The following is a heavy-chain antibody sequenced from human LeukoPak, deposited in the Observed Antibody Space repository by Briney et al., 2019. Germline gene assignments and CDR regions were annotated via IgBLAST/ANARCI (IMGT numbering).Heavy chain of an antibody. Sequence: GGSLRLSCAASGFTFSNYAMSWVRQAPGKGLEWVSTISGGGITTYYADSAKGRFTISRDNSKNTMFLQMNSLRADDTAVYYCPRQSYASGWNPFDYWGQGVLVTVSS. CDR2: ISGGGITT. V-gene: IGHV3-23*01. CDR1: GFTFSNYA. D-gene: IGHD6-19*01. CDR3: PRQSYASGWNPFDY. J-gene: IGHJ4*02.